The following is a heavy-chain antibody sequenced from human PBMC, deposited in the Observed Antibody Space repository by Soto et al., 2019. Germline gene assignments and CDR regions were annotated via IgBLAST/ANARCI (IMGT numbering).Heavy chain of an antibody. D-gene: IGHD4-17*01. J-gene: IGHJ6*02. V-gene: IGHV3-15*07. Sequence: GGSLRLSCAASGFTFSNAWMNWVRQAPGKGLEWVGRIKSKTDGGTTDYAAPVKGRFTISRDDSKNTLYLQMNSLKTEDTAVYYCTTCFVTTLENYYYYGMDVWGQGTTVTVSS. CDR1: GFTFSNAW. CDR3: TTCFVTTLENYYYYGMDV. CDR2: IKSKTDGGTT.